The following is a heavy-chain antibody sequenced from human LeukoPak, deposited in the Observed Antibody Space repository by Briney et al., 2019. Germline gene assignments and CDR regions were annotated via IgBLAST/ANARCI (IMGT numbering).Heavy chain of an antibody. CDR3: ARNPYSRGFHS. V-gene: IGHV4-59*11. Sequence: SETLSLTCTVSGGSISSHYWSWIRQPPGKGLEWIGYIYYSGSTNYNPSLKSRVTISVDTSKNQFSLKQSSVTAADTAVYYCARNPYSRGFHSWGQGTLVSVSS. CDR1: GGSISSHY. D-gene: IGHD6-13*01. J-gene: IGHJ5*01. CDR2: IYYSGST.